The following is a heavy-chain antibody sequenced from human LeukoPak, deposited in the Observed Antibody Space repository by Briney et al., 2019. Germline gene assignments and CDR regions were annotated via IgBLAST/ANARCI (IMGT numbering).Heavy chain of an antibody. D-gene: IGHD2-2*01. J-gene: IGHJ4*02. CDR2: ISAYNGNT. CDR3: ARVGDCSSTSCYPGSNLDY. V-gene: IGHV1-18*01. CDR1: GYTFTSYG. Sequence: ASVKVSCKASGYTFTSYGISWVRQAPGQGLEWMGWISAYNGNTNYAQKLQGRVTMTTDTSTSTAYMELRSLRSDDTAVYYCARVGDCSSTSCYPGSNLDYWGQGTLVTVSS.